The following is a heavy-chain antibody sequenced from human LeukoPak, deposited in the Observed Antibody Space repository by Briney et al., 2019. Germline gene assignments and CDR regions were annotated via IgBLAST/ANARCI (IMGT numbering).Heavy chain of an antibody. CDR2: IYYSGYT. D-gene: IGHD3-10*01. CDR3: ARTTMVRGTYYMDV. Sequence: SETLSLTCTVSGGSISSYYWSWIRQPPGKGLEWIGYIYYSGYTNYNPSLKSRVTISVDTSKNQFSLKLSSVTAADTAVYYCARTTMVRGTYYMDVWGKGTTVTISS. J-gene: IGHJ6*03. CDR1: GGSISSYY. V-gene: IGHV4-59*01.